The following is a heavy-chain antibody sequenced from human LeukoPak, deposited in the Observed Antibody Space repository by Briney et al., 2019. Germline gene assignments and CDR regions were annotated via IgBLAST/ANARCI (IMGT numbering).Heavy chain of an antibody. CDR1: GFSVTTSY. J-gene: IGHJ4*02. Sequence: GGSLRLSCTASGFSVTTSYMSWVRQAPGEGLEWGSVLYSDGGTVYAGSVKGRFTISRDDSKNTLNLQMNNLRAEDTAVYYCARDGKDSSGYYFGDDWGQGTLVTVSS. V-gene: IGHV3-66*01. CDR3: ARDGKDSSGYYFGDD. CDR2: LYSDGGT. D-gene: IGHD3-22*01.